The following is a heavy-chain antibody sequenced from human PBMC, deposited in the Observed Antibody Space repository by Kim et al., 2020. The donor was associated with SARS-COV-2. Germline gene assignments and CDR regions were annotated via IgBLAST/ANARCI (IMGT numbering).Heavy chain of an antibody. J-gene: IGHJ6*02. D-gene: IGHD2-2*01. V-gene: IGHV4-34*01. Sequence: LKSRVTISVDTSKNQFSLKLSSVTAADTAVYYCARGLSPAAVYYYYGMDVWGQGTTVTVSS. CDR3: ARGLSPAAVYYYYGMDV.